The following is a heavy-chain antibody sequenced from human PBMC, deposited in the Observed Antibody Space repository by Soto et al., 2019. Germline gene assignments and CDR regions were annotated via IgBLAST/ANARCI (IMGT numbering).Heavy chain of an antibody. D-gene: IGHD6-19*01. Sequence: GDEVMVSCKTSGFTSTDYYMHWVRQAPGQGLEWMGWINPNSGGTNHAQSFQGRVTMTRDTSISTAYMEVRRLRSDDTAVYYCARFQSSVACTLADDWGQGTLVTVSS. J-gene: IGHJ4*02. CDR3: ARFQSSVACTLADD. V-gene: IGHV1-2*02. CDR2: INPNSGGT. CDR1: GFTSTDYY.